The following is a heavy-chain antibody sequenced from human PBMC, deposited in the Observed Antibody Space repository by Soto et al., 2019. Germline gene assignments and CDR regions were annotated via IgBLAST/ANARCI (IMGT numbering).Heavy chain of an antibody. CDR1: GFTFSSYA. Sequence: GGSLRLSCAASGFTFSSYAMSWVRQAPGKGLEWVSAISGSGGSTYYADSVKGRFTISRDNSKNTLYLQMNSLRAEDTAVYYCAKDRKLWFGELSPHFDYWGQGTLVTVSS. CDR3: AKDRKLWFGELSPHFDY. J-gene: IGHJ4*02. V-gene: IGHV3-23*01. CDR2: ISGSGGST. D-gene: IGHD3-10*01.